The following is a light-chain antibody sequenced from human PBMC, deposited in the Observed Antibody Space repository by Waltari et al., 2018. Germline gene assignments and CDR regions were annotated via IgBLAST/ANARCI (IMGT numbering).Light chain of an antibody. CDR3: HQRSDWPPH. J-gene: IGKJ5*01. Sequence: EIVLTQSPATLSLSPGERATLSCRASQSVSSYLGWYQQTPGQAPRPLIYGAINRATGIPARFSGSGSESDFTLTISDPEPYDFSVYYCHQRSDWPPHFGQGTRLEMK. CDR1: QSVSSY. V-gene: IGKV3-11*01. CDR2: GAI.